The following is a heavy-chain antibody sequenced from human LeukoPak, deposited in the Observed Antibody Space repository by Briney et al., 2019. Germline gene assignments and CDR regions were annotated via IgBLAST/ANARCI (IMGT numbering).Heavy chain of an antibody. D-gene: IGHD1-26*01. CDR3: ARGPSPIVGATRRGAFDI. V-gene: IGHV4-34*01. CDR1: GGSFSGYY. J-gene: IGHJ3*02. CDR2: INHSGST. Sequence: SETLSLTCAVYGGSFSGYYWSWIRQPPGKGLEWIGEINHSGSTNYNPSLKCRVTISVDTSKNQFSLKLSSVTAADTAVYYCARGPSPIVGATRRGAFDIWGQGTMVTVSS.